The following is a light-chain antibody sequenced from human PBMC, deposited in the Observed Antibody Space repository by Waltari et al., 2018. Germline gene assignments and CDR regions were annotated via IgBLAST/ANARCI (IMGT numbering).Light chain of an antibody. CDR1: QSVRSY. CDR3: QQRSNWPFLT. CDR2: DAS. V-gene: IGKV3-11*01. J-gene: IGKJ4*01. Sequence: EIVLTQSPATLSLSPGERATLSCRASQSVRSYLAWYQQKPGQAPRLLIYDASNRATGIPARFRGSGSGTDFTLTISSLEPEDFAVYYCQQRSNWPFLTFGGGTKVEIK.